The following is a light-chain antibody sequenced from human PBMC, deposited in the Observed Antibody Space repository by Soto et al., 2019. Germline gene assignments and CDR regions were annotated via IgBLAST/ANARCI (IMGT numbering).Light chain of an antibody. CDR1: SSNIGAGYD. J-gene: IGLJ1*01. V-gene: IGLV1-40*01. CDR3: SSKRDSSTLFV. Sequence: QSVLAQPPSVSGAPGQRVTISCTGSSSNIGAGYDVHWSQQLPGSAPKVLIYGHNNRPSGVPDRFSASKSDTSASLAITGLQAEDEADYYCSSKRDSSTLFVFGTGTKLTVL. CDR2: GHN.